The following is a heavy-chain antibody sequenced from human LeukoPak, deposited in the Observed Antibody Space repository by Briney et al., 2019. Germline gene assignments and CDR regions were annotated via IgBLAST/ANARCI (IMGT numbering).Heavy chain of an antibody. V-gene: IGHV4-59*01. D-gene: IGHD6-19*01. CDR2: IYYSGST. CDR3: ARGRYSSGIYDFDY. J-gene: IGHJ4*02. Sequence: PSETLSLTCTVSGGSISSYYWSWIRQPPGEGLEWIGYIYYSGSTNYNPSLKSRVTISVDTSKNQFSLKLSSVTAADTAVYYCARGRYSSGIYDFDYWGQGTLVTVSS. CDR1: GGSISSYY.